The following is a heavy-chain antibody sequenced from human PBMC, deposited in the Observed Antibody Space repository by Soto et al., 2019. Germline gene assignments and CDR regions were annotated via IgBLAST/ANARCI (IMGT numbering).Heavy chain of an antibody. D-gene: IGHD3-10*01. Sequence: QITLKESGPTLVKPTQTLTLTCTFSGFSLSTSGVGVGWIRQPPGKALEWLALIYWDDDKRYSPSLKSRLTITKHTSKTQVVITITNMDHVDTATYYCAHSADYSGSGSYNWFDPWGQGTLVTVSS. CDR3: AHSADYSGSGSYNWFDP. V-gene: IGHV2-5*02. J-gene: IGHJ5*02. CDR2: IYWDDDK. CDR1: GFSLSTSGVG.